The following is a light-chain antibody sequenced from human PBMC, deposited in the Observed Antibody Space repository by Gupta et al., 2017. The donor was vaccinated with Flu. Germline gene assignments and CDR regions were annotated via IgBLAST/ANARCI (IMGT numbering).Light chain of an antibody. Sequence: QSVLTQSPSASGTPGQRVTISCSGSNSSIGSNTVNWYQQLPGTAPKLLIYNNNQRRSGVPDRFSGSKSGTSASLAISGLQAEDEADYYCAAWDDSRNGDVFGTGTKVTVL. CDR3: AAWDDSRNGDV. V-gene: IGLV1-44*01. J-gene: IGLJ1*01. CDR2: NNN. CDR1: NSSIGSNT.